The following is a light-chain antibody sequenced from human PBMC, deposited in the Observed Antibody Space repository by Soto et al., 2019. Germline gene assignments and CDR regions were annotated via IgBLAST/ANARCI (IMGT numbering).Light chain of an antibody. CDR1: TGAVTSGYY. Sequence: QAVVNQEPSLTVSPGGTVTLTCASSTGAVTSGYYPNWFQQKPGQAPRPLIYSISNRHSWTPARFSGSVLGGKAALTLSGAQPDDEAEYYCLLYYGGVYVFGTGTKVTVL. CDR3: LLYYGGVYV. CDR2: SIS. J-gene: IGLJ1*01. V-gene: IGLV7-43*01.